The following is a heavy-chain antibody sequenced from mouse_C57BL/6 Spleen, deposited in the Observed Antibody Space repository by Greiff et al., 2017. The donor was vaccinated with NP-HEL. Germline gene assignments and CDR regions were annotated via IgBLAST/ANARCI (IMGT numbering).Heavy chain of an antibody. CDR3: ARGGYDYDDHWDFDV. V-gene: IGHV1-72*01. CDR1: GYTFTSYW. J-gene: IGHJ1*03. CDR2: IDPNSGGT. Sequence: SCKASGYTFTSYWMHWVKQRPGRGLEWIGRIDPNSGGTKYNEKFKSKATLTVDKPSSTAYMQLSSLTSEDSAVYYCARGGYDYDDHWDFDVWGTGTTVTVSS. D-gene: IGHD2-4*01.